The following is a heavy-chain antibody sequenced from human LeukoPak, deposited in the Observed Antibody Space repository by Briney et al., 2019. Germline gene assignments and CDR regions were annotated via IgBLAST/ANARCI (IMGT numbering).Heavy chain of an antibody. CDR2: ISSSSSSI. J-gene: IGHJ5*02. CDR3: VRQLVS. V-gene: IGHV3-48*01. Sequence: PGGSLRLSCAASGFTFSSYWMSWVRQAPGKGLEWVSYISSSSSSIYYADSVKGRFTISRDNAKNSLYLQMNSLRAEDTAVYYCVRQLVSWGQGTLVTVSS. D-gene: IGHD6-6*01. CDR1: GFTFSSYW.